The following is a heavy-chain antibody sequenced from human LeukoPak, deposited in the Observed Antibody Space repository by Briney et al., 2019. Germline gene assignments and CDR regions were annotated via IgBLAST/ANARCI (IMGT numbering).Heavy chain of an antibody. CDR1: GFTFGSYT. CDR3: ARDRGYSLDY. Sequence: PGGSLGPSWAASGFTFGSYTMSWVRQAPGKGLVWVSLIKSDGSSTSYADSVKGRFTISRDNAKNTLYLQINSLRAEDTAVYYCARDRGYSLDYWGQGTLVTVSS. CDR2: IKSDGSST. J-gene: IGHJ4*02. V-gene: IGHV3-74*01. D-gene: IGHD5-18*01.